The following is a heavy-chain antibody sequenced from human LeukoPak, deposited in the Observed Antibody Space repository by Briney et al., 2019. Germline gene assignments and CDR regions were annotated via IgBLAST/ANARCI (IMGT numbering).Heavy chain of an antibody. Sequence: GGSMRLSCAASGFTFSSYWMHWVRQVPEPRLVWVSRINSDGSSTSYADSVNGRFTISREIAKNTLYLQMNSLRAEDTAVYYCARGVGYGDYPWYFDLWGRGTLVTVSS. CDR3: ARGVGYGDYPWYFDL. V-gene: IGHV3-74*01. CDR1: GFTFSSYW. CDR2: INSDGSST. J-gene: IGHJ2*01. D-gene: IGHD4-17*01.